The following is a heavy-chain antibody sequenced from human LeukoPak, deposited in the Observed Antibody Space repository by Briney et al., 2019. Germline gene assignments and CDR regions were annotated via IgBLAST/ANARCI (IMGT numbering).Heavy chain of an antibody. J-gene: IGHJ3*02. Sequence: PGGSLRLSCAASGFTFSSDWMSWVRQAPGKGLEWVANIKQDGSEKYYVDSVKGRFTISRDNAKNSLYLQMNSLRAEDTAVYYCEVVIDAFDIWGQGTMVTVSS. D-gene: IGHD3-22*01. CDR3: EVVIDAFDI. CDR2: IKQDGSEK. V-gene: IGHV3-7*01. CDR1: GFTFSSDW.